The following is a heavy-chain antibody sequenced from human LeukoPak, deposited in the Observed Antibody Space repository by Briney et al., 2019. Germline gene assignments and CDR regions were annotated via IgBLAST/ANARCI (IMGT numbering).Heavy chain of an antibody. CDR2: IYYSGTT. Sequence: SETLSLTCTVSGGSITSYYWSWIRQPPGKGLEWIGYIYYSGTTNYNPSLKSRVTISIDTSKNQFSLQLSSVTAADTAVYYCARVHYDYVWGSYRRTNYFDYWGQGTLVTVSS. CDR3: ARVHYDYVWGSYRRTNYFDY. D-gene: IGHD3-16*02. V-gene: IGHV4-59*08. J-gene: IGHJ4*02. CDR1: GGSITSYY.